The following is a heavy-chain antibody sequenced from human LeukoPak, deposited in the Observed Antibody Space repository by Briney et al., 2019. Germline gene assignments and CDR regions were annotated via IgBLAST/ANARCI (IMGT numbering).Heavy chain of an antibody. CDR1: GFAFSRYS. J-gene: IGHJ5*02. V-gene: IGHV3-21*01. CDR3: TVPQSGGNWFDP. CDR2: ISSSSSYI. Sequence: GGSLRLSCAASGFAFSRYSMNWVRQAPGKGLEWVSSISSSSSYIYYADSVKGRFTISRDNAKNSLYLQMNSLRAEDTAVYYCTVPQSGGNWFDPWGPGTQVTVSS. D-gene: IGHD3-16*01.